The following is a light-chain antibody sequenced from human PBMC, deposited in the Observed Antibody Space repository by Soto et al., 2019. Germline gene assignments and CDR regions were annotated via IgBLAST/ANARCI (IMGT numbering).Light chain of an antibody. CDR3: KQYDNWPS. Sequence: EIVMTQSPVTLSVSPGERVTLSCRASQSVSSNLAWYQQQPGQTPRLLFYGASTRATGLPARFSGSGSGTEFTLTISSLQSEDFAVSYCKQYDNWPSFGQGTRLEIK. CDR1: QSVSSN. V-gene: IGKV3-15*01. CDR2: GAS. J-gene: IGKJ5*01.